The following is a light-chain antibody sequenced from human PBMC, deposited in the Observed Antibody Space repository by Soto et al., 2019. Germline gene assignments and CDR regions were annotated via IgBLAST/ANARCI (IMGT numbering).Light chain of an antibody. Sequence: QSALTQPASVSGSPGQSITISCTGTSSDVGGYNSVYWYQQHPGKAPKLMIYDVSNRHSGVSNRCSGSKSGNTASLTISGIQDEDEADYYCSSYTSSSPYVFGTGTKLTVL. CDR3: SSYTSSSPYV. J-gene: IGLJ1*01. CDR1: SSDVGGYNS. V-gene: IGLV2-14*01. CDR2: DVS.